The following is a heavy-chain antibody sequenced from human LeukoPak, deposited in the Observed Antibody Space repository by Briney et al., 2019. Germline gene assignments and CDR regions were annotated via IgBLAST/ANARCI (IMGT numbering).Heavy chain of an antibody. V-gene: IGHV4-39*01. CDR1: RDYISCSSYH. Sequence: SETLFLTCTVHRDYISCSSYHWGWIRQPPGKGLEWIGIIYYSGNAYYTPSLKSRVTISVETSKNQFSLKLSSVTAADTAVNNCARHRSGAYSYGVLDYWGQGTLVTVS. CDR3: ARHRSGAYSYGVLDY. D-gene: IGHD5-18*01. CDR2: IYYSGNA. J-gene: IGHJ4*02.